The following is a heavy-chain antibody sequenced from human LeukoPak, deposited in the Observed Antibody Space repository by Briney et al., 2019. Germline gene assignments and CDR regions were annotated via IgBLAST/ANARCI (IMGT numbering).Heavy chain of an antibody. CDR1: GFTFSSYA. CDR3: PKTVNTMIVVVRDYFDY. V-gene: IGHV3-23*01. Sequence: PGGSLRLSCAAPGFTFSSYAMSWVRQAPGKGLEWVSAISGSGGSTYYADSVKGRFTISRDNSKNTLYLQMNSLRAEDTAVYYCPKTVNTMIVVVRDYFDYWGQGTLVTVSS. J-gene: IGHJ4*02. D-gene: IGHD3-22*01. CDR2: ISGSGGST.